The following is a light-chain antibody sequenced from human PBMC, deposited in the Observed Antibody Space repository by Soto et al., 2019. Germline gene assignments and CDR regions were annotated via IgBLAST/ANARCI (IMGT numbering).Light chain of an antibody. J-gene: IGLJ2*01. CDR1: VSDVGSYNY. Sequence: QSALTQPRSVSGSPGQSVTISCTGTVSDVGSYNYVSWYQHHPGKAPKLMIYDVSERTSGVPDRFSGSKSGNTASLTISDLQAEDEADYHCCSYAGTYTLGGGTKLTVL. CDR2: DVS. CDR3: CSYAGTYT. V-gene: IGLV2-11*01.